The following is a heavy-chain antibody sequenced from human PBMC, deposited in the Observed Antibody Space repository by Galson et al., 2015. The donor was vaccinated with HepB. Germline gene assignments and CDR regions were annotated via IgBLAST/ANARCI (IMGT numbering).Heavy chain of an antibody. Sequence: SVKVSCKASGYTFTGYYMHWVRQAPGQGLEWMGWINPNSGGTNYAQKFQGRVTMTRDTSISTAYMELSRLRSDDTAVYYCARLRVRGVIGFHPWGQGTLVTVSS. J-gene: IGHJ5*02. CDR3: ARLRVRGVIGFHP. CDR1: GYTFTGYY. V-gene: IGHV1-2*02. CDR2: INPNSGGT. D-gene: IGHD3-10*01.